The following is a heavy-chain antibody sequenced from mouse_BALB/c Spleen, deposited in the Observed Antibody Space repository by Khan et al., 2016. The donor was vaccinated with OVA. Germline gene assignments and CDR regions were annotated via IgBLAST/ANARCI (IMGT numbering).Heavy chain of an antibody. D-gene: IGHD3-2*01. V-gene: IGHV5-17*02. CDR3: IRDRTSVVPTWHWYFDV. CDR2: ISSGSGSV. J-gene: IGHJ1*01. Sequence: EVELVESGGGLVQPGGSRKHSYAASGFPFSRYGMHWVRQAPEKGLEWVAYISSGSGSVYYADTRKGRMTIYRDNPKNTLVIHKTSQRSEDTAMYYYIRDRTSVVPTWHWYFDVWVAGTTVTVTS. CDR1: GFPFSRYG.